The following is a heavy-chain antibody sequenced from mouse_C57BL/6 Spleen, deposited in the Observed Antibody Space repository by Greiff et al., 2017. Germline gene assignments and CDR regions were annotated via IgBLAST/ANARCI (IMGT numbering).Heavy chain of an antibody. J-gene: IGHJ4*01. Sequence: EVHLVESGGGLVKPGGSLKLSCAASGFSFSSYAMTWVRQTPGKRLEWVATISDCGSYTFYPDNVKGRFTISIDNAKNNLYLELRHLTSEDTAMYYCARDKGLRWVHAIDYWGQGTSVTVSS. CDR1: GFSFSSYA. D-gene: IGHD1-1*01. CDR3: ARDKGLRWVHAIDY. V-gene: IGHV5-4*01. CDR2: ISDCGSYT.